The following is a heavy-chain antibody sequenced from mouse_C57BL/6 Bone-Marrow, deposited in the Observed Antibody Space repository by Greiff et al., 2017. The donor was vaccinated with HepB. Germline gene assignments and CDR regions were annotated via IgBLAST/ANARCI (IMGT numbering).Heavy chain of an antibody. D-gene: IGHD1-1*01. CDR1: GYTFTDYE. CDR2: IDPETGGT. CDR3: ARGGDYYGSTPLDY. V-gene: IGHV1-15*01. J-gene: IGHJ2*01. Sequence: VQRVESGAELVRPGASVTLSCKASGYTFTDYEMHWVKQTPVHGLEWIGAIDPETGGTAYNQKFKGKAILTGYKSSSTAYMELRSLTSEDSAVYYCARGGDYYGSTPLDYGGQGTALTVTA.